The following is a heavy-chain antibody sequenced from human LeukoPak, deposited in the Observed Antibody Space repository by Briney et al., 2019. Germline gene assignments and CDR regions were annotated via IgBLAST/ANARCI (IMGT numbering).Heavy chain of an antibody. CDR3: AGNLSGSYYNWFDP. V-gene: IGHV4-61*01. J-gene: IGHJ5*02. CDR1: GGSVSSGSYY. Sequence: SETLSLTCTVSGGSVSSGSYYRSWIRQPPGKGLEWIGYIYYSGSTNYNPSLKSRVTISVDTSKNQFSLKLSSVTAADTAVYYCAGNLSGSYYNWFDPWGQGTLVTVSS. D-gene: IGHD1-26*01. CDR2: IYYSGST.